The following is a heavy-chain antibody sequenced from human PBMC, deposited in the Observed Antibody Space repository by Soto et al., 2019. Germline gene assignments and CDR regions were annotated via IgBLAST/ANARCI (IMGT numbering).Heavy chain of an antibody. D-gene: IGHD2-2*03. CDR2: ITGSGGAI. Sequence: EVKLVESGGGLVQPGGSLRLSCIASGFAFSSSEMNWFRQTPEKGLEWLAYITGSGGAIFHADSVKGRFSISRDNAKNSLYLQMNSLRDEETAVYYCATGYCRSDNCHFTHWGQGTLVTVSS. CDR3: ATGYCRSDNCHFTH. J-gene: IGHJ4*02. V-gene: IGHV3-48*03. CDR1: GFAFSSSE.